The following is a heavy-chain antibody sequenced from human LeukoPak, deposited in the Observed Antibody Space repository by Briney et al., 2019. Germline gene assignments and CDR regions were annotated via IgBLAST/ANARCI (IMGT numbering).Heavy chain of an antibody. Sequence: ASVKVSCKASGYTFTGYYMHWVRQAPGQGLEWMGWINPNSGGTNYAQKIQGRVTMTRDMSISTAYMELSRLRSDDTAVYYCASTCGGDCSDSFDYWAREPWSPSPQ. V-gene: IGHV1-2*02. CDR3: ASTCGGDCSDSFDY. CDR1: GYTFTGYY. CDR2: INPNSGGT. J-gene: IGHJ4*02. D-gene: IGHD2-21*02.